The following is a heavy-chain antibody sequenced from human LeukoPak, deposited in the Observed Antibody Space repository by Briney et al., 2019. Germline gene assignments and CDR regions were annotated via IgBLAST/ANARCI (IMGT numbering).Heavy chain of an antibody. CDR2: INAGNGNT. CDR3: ARAIYDILTGYYQTPMGY. CDR1: GYTFTSYA. Sequence: GASVKVSCKASGYTFTSYAMHWVRQAPGQRLEWMGWINAGNGNTKYSQKFQGRVTTTRDTSASTAYMELSSLRSEDTAVYYCARAIYDILTGYYQTPMGYWGQGTLVTVSS. J-gene: IGHJ4*02. V-gene: IGHV1-3*01. D-gene: IGHD3-9*01.